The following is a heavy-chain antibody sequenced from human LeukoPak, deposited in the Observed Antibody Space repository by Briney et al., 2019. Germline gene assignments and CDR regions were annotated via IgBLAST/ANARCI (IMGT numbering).Heavy chain of an antibody. CDR2: ISGSGGST. Sequence: PGGSLRLSCAASGFTFSSYAMSWVRQAPGKGLEWVSVISGSGGSTYYADSVKGRFTISRDNSKNTLYLQMNSLRAEDTAVYYCAKDYSSGWYYFDYWGQGTLVTVSS. D-gene: IGHD6-19*01. V-gene: IGHV3-23*01. CDR1: GFTFSSYA. CDR3: AKDYSSGWYYFDY. J-gene: IGHJ4*02.